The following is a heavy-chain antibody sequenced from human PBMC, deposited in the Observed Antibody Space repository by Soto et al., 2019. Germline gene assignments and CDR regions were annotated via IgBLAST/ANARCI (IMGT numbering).Heavy chain of an antibody. V-gene: IGHV3-23*01. CDR3: AKVVIPAAVRTSPFDY. Sequence: PGGSLRLSCAASGFTFSTYAMNWVRQAPGKGLEWVSGISGSGFSTYYADSVKGRFTISRDNSKNTLYLQMNSLRAEDMAVYFCAKVVIPAAVRTSPFDYWGQGTLVTVSS. CDR1: GFTFSTYA. J-gene: IGHJ4*02. CDR2: ISGSGFST. D-gene: IGHD2-2*01.